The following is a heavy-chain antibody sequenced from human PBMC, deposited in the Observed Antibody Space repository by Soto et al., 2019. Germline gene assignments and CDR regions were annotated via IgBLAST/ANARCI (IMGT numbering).Heavy chain of an antibody. Sequence: GASVKVSCKASGGTFSSYAISWVRQAPGQGLEWMGGIIPIFGTANYAQKFQGRVTITADESTSTAYMELSSLRSEDTAVYYCAREGGGDYDSSGHMAPYDYWGQGTLVTVSS. J-gene: IGHJ4*02. CDR2: IIPIFGTA. V-gene: IGHV1-69*13. CDR3: AREGGGDYDSSGHMAPYDY. CDR1: GGTFSSYA. D-gene: IGHD3-22*01.